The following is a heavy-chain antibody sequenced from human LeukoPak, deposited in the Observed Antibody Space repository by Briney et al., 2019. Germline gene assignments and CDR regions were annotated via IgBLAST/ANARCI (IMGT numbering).Heavy chain of an antibody. V-gene: IGHV3-21*01. CDR2: ISSSSSYI. CDR1: GFTFGSYS. D-gene: IGHD2-21*02. Sequence: GGSLRLPCAASGFTFGSYSMNWVRQAPGKGLEWVSSISSSSSYIYYADSVKGRFTISRDNAKNSLYLQMSSLRAEDTAVYYCARTPRVVVTAPFDPWGQGTLVTVSS. CDR3: ARTPRVVVTAPFDP. J-gene: IGHJ5*02.